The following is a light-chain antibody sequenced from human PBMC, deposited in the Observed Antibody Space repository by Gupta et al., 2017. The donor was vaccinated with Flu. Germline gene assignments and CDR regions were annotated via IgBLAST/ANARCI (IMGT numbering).Light chain of an antibody. Sequence: SALTQLRSVSGSPGQSVTISCTGTNSDIGAYDYVSWCQQHSGKAPKLIIYDVTKRSSGVPARFSGSKSANTASLTISALQAEDEADYHCCSFAGSYTLVFGGGTKLTVL. CDR2: DVT. CDR3: CSFAGSYTLV. CDR1: NSDIGAYDY. V-gene: IGLV2-11*01. J-gene: IGLJ2*01.